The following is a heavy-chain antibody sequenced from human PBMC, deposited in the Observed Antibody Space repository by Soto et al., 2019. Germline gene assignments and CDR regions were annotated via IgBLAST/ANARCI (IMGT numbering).Heavy chain of an antibody. CDR2: IKQDGSEK. CDR3: ARDFPYGWESAAILGWRGY. Sequence: GGSLRLSCAASGFTFSSYWMSWVRQAPGKGLEWVANIKQDGSEKYYVDSVKGRFTISRDNAKNSLYLQMNSLRAEDTAVYYCARDFPYGWESAAILGWRGYWGQGTLVTVSS. CDR1: GFTFSSYW. D-gene: IGHD2-2*02. J-gene: IGHJ4*02. V-gene: IGHV3-7*01.